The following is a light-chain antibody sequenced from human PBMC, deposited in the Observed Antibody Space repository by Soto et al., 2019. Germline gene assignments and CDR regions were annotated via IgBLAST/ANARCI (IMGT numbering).Light chain of an antibody. V-gene: IGKV3-20*01. CDR2: GAS. Sequence: EIVMTQSPATLSVSPVERATLSCRASRSLNRDLAWYQQRPRQSPRLLIFGASIRAAGIPDRFSGSGSGTDFTLTISRLEPEDFAVYYCQQYGSSGTFGQGTKVDI. CDR3: QQYGSSGT. J-gene: IGKJ1*01. CDR1: RSLNRD.